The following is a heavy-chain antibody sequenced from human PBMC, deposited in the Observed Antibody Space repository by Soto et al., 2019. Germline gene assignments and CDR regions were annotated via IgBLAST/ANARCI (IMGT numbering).Heavy chain of an antibody. V-gene: IGHV3-23*01. J-gene: IGHJ4*02. Sequence: PGGSLRLSCAASGFTFSSYAMNWVRQAPGKGLEWVSVISGSGSSTYYADSVKGRFTISRDNSKNTLYLQMNSLRAEDTAVYYCAREGRSGPSPFDYWGQGALVTVSS. D-gene: IGHD3-3*01. CDR1: GFTFSSYA. CDR3: AREGRSGPSPFDY. CDR2: ISGSGSST.